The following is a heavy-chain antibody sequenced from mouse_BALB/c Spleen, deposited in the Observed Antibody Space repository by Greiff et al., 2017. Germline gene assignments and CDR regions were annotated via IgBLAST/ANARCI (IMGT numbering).Heavy chain of an antibody. CDR1: GYSITSDYA. J-gene: IGHJ4*01. CDR2: ISYSGST. D-gene: IGHD2-1*01. Sequence: EVQLVESGPGLVKPSQSLSLTCTVTGYSITSDYAWNWIRQFPGNKLEWMGYISYSGSTSYNPSLKSRISITRDTSKNQFFLQLNSVTTEDTATYYCARGGLYGKGYYAMDYWGQGTSVTVSS. V-gene: IGHV3-2*02. CDR3: ARGGLYGKGYYAMDY.